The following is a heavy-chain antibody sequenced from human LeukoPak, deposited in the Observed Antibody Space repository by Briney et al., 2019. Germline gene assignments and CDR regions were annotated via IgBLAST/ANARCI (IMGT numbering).Heavy chain of an antibody. V-gene: IGHV1-69*01. CDR1: GGTFSCYA. CDR2: IITFIGTA. Sequence: GASVKVSCKGSGGTFSCYAFSWVRQAPGQGLEWIGGIITFIGTANYAQKFQDRVTITADESTTTAYMELNSLTSEDTAVYHCARDTDVAPFAPWGQGTLVTVSS. J-gene: IGHJ5*02. CDR3: ARDTDVAPFAP. D-gene: IGHD4-23*01.